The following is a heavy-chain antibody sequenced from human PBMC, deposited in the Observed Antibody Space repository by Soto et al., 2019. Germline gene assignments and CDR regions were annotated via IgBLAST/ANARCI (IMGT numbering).Heavy chain of an antibody. CDR2: IIPILGIA. D-gene: IGHD2-2*01. CDR1: GGTFSSYT. CDR3: ARAGDGYCSSTSCFNYYYYMDV. Sequence: SVKVSCKASGGTFSSYTISWVRQAPGQGLEWMGRIIPILGIANYAQKFQGRVTITADKSTSTAYMELSSLRSEDTAVYYCARAGDGYCSSTSCFNYYYYMDVWGKGTTVTVSS. J-gene: IGHJ6*03. V-gene: IGHV1-69*02.